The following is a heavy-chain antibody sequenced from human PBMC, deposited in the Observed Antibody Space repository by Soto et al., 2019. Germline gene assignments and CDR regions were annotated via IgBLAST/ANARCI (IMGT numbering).Heavy chain of an antibody. CDR3: ARGYCSGGSCSQGY. CDR2: INQAGSKK. V-gene: IGHV3-7*04. D-gene: IGHD2-15*01. Sequence: EVQLVESGGGLVQPGGSLRLSCAASGFTFSSYWMNWVRQAPGKGLECVAQINQAGSKKYYVDSVKGRFTISRDNTKNSLYLQMNSLRAEDTAVYYCARGYCSGGSCSQGYWGQGTLVTVSS. CDR1: GFTFSSYW. J-gene: IGHJ4*02.